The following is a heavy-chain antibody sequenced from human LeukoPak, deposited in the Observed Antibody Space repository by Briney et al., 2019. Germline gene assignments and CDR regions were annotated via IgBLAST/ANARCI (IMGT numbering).Heavy chain of an antibody. CDR2: INWNGGTT. J-gene: IGHJ6*03. CDR1: GFTFSDYY. Sequence: GGSLRLSCAASGFTFSDYYMSWIRQAPGKGLEWVSGINWNGGTTGYADSVKGRFTISRDNAKNSLHLQLNSLRAEDTALYYCARGYSGYGGYYYYYMDVWGKGTTVTVSS. CDR3: ARGYSGYGGYYYYYMDV. V-gene: IGHV3-20*04. D-gene: IGHD5-12*01.